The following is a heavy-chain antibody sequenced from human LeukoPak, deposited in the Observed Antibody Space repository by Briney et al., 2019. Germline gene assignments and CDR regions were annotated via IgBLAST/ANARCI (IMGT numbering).Heavy chain of an antibody. D-gene: IGHD6-6*01. Sequence: ASVKVSCNASGYTFTGYHMHWVRQAPGQGLEWMGWINPNSGGTNYAQKFQGRVTMTRDTSISTAYMELSRLRSDDTAVYYCAREGKYSSSFNYYYYYMDVWGKGTTVTVSS. CDR2: INPNSGGT. CDR3: AREGKYSSSFNYYYYYMDV. V-gene: IGHV1-2*02. J-gene: IGHJ6*03. CDR1: GYTFTGYH.